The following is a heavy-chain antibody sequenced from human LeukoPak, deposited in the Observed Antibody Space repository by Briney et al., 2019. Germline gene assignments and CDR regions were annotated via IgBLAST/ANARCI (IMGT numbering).Heavy chain of an antibody. D-gene: IGHD2-15*01. J-gene: IGHJ4*02. CDR2: ISASGGST. V-gene: IGHV3-23*01. CDR1: GFTFSSSA. Sequence: GGSLRLSCAASGFTFSSSAMSWVRQVPGKGLEWVSGISASGGSTSYADSVRGRFTISRDNSKNTLYVQMNSLRDEDTAVYYCAKTRGGPTSPDDYWGQGTLVTVSS. CDR3: AKTRGGPTSPDDY.